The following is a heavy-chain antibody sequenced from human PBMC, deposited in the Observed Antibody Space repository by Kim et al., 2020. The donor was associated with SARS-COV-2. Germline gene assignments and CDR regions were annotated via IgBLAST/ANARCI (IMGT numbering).Heavy chain of an antibody. CDR3: ARGTFWSGSTTDYYYYGMDV. CDR2: INHSGST. CDR1: GGSFSGYY. V-gene: IGHV4-34*01. D-gene: IGHD3-3*01. J-gene: IGHJ6*02. Sequence: SETLSLTCAVYGGSFSGYYWSWIRQPPGKGLEWIGEINHSGSTNYNPSLKSRVIISVDTSKNQFSLKLSSVTAADTAVYYCARGTFWSGSTTDYYYYGMDVWGQGTTVTVSS.